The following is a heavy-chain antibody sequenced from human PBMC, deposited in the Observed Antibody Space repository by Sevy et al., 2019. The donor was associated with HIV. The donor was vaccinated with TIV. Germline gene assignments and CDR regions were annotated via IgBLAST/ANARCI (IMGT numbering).Heavy chain of an antibody. CDR2: MYSGGSP. CDR3: ARGYCGGGSCTAFDP. J-gene: IGHJ5*02. CDR1: GFSISNNY. V-gene: IGHV3-53*01. Sequence: GGSLRLSCAASGFSISNNYTASVRQAPGKGLEWVSVMYSGGSPYYADSVKGRFALSRDMSKNTGYLQMNSLRAEDTAVYYCARGYCGGGSCTAFDPWGQGTLVTVSS. D-gene: IGHD2-15*01.